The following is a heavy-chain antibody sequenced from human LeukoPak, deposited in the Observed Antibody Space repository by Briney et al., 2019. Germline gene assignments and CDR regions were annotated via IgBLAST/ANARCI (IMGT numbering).Heavy chain of an antibody. CDR1: GFNFRTYW. Sequence: PGRSLRLSCAASGFNFRTYWMHWVRQAPGKGLVWVSRINSDGSNTTYADSVKGRFTVSRDNAMNTLYLQMHSLRAEDTALYFCARGYGADVWGKGTMVTVSS. J-gene: IGHJ6*04. CDR2: INSDGSNT. CDR3: ARGYGADV. V-gene: IGHV3-74*01.